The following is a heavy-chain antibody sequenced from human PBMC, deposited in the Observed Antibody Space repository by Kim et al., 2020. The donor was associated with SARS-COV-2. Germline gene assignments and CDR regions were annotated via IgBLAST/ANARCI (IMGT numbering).Heavy chain of an antibody. CDR3: ARQRQVELYFYNYMDV. D-gene: IGHD1-7*01. V-gene: IGHV3-48*03. Sequence: DSVEGRFTISRDNPTNSLYLQMNSLRAEDTAVYYCARQRQVELYFYNYMDVWGKGTTVTVSS. J-gene: IGHJ6*03.